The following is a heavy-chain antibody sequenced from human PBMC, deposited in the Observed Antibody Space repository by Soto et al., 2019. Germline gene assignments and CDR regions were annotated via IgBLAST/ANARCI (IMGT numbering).Heavy chain of an antibody. J-gene: IGHJ5*02. Sequence: SVNVSCTASVCTFSIYVISCVRQAPGQGLEWMGGIIPIFGTANYAQKFQGRVTITADESTSTAYMELSSLRSEDTAVYYRERGFSGGANNWFDPWGQGTLVTVSS. D-gene: IGHD1-26*01. CDR1: VCTFSIYV. CDR2: IIPIFGTA. V-gene: IGHV1-69*13. CDR3: ERGFSGGANNWFDP.